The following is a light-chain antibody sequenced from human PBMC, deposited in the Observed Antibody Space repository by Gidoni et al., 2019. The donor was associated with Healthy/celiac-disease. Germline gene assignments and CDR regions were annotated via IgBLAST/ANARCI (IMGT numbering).Light chain of an antibody. Sequence: DIVMTQSPDSLAVSLGERATINCKSSQSVLYSSNNKNYLAWHQQKPGQPPKLLIYWASTRESGVPDRFSGSRSGTDFTLTISSLQAEDVAVYYCQQYYSTPLTFGGGTKVEIK. CDR1: QSVLYSSNNKNY. CDR3: QQYYSTPLT. CDR2: WAS. J-gene: IGKJ4*01. V-gene: IGKV4-1*01.